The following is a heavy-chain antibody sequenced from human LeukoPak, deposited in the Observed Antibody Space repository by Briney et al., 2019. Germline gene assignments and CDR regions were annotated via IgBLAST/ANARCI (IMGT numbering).Heavy chain of an antibody. Sequence: GASVRLSCKASGYTFTDYYMHWLRRAPGQGLEWMGWLNPSSGDTNHAQIFQGRVTLTRDTSISTAYMELSSLRSDDSAVYYCAGEFCSGGNCRQGFDYWGQGTLVTVSS. CDR2: LNPSSGDT. V-gene: IGHV1-2*02. D-gene: IGHD2-15*01. J-gene: IGHJ4*02. CDR1: GYTFTDYY. CDR3: AGEFCSGGNCRQGFDY.